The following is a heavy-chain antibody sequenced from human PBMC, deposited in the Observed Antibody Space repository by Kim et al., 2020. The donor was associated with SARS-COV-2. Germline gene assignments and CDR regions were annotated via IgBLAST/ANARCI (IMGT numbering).Heavy chain of an antibody. CDR2: IKSTSDGGTT. CDR1: GFTFSNAW. V-gene: IGHV3-15*01. D-gene: IGHD5-12*01. CDR3: AKDAYSGYELG. Sequence: GGSLRLSCAASGFTFSNAWMSWIRQAPGKGLEWVGRIKSTSDGGTTDYAAPVKGKFTISRDDSKNTLYLQMNSLKTEDTGIYYCAKDAYSGYELGWGQGSLVTVSS. J-gene: IGHJ4*02.